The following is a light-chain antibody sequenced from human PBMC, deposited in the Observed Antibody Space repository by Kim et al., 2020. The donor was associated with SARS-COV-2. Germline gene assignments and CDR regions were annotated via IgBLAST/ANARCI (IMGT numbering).Light chain of an antibody. CDR2: AAS. CDR1: HYTNTY. Sequence: DSQVTQSPSSLSASVGERVTITCRTSHYTNTYLNWYQQKPGKAPTLLIYAASTLQDGVPSRFSGNGSGTDFTLTISSLQPEDFATYYCQQSYSTPSFGQVTRLEI. CDR3: QQSYSTPS. J-gene: IGKJ5*01. V-gene: IGKV1-39*01.